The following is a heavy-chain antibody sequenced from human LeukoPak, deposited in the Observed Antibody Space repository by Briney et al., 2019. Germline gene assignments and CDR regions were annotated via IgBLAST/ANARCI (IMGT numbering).Heavy chain of an antibody. D-gene: IGHD6-19*01. CDR3: AKGGSIAVAGILDY. J-gene: IGHJ4*02. V-gene: IGHV3-43*01. Sequence: GGSLRLSCAASGFTFEDYTMHWVRQAPGKGLEWVSLISWDGGSTYYADSVKGRFTISRDNSKNSLYLQMNSLRTEDTALYYCAKGGSIAVAGILDYWGQGTLVTVSS. CDR2: ISWDGGST. CDR1: GFTFEDYT.